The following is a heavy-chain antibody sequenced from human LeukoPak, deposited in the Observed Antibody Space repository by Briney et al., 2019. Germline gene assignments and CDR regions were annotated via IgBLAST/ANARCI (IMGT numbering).Heavy chain of an antibody. CDR3: AKGGDTMIVAVITGWGYFDY. D-gene: IGHD3-22*01. Sequence: PGGSLRPSCAASGFTLSSYAMSWVRQAPGKGLEWVSLISGNAGSTYYADSVKGRFTIFRDNSKNTLYLQMNSLRAEDTAVYYCAKGGDTMIVAVITGWGYFDYWGQGTLVTVSS. J-gene: IGHJ4*02. CDR2: ISGNAGST. V-gene: IGHV3-23*01. CDR1: GFTLSSYA.